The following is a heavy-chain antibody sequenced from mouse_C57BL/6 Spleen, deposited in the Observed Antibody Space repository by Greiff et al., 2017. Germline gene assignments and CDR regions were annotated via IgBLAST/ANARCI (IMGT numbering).Heavy chain of an antibody. CDR2: IYPSDSDT. CDR3: ENYYGSSSFAY. D-gene: IGHD1-1*01. J-gene: IGHJ3*01. Sequence: QVQLQQPGAELVRPGSSVKLSCKASGYTFTSYGMDWVKQRPGQGLEWIGNIYPSDSDTHYNQKFKDKATLTVDKSSSTAYMQLSRLTSEGSAVYSCENYYGSSSFAYWGQGTLVTVSA. V-gene: IGHV1-61*01. CDR1: GYTFTSYG.